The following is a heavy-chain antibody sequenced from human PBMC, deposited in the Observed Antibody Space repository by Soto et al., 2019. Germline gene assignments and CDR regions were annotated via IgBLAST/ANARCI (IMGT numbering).Heavy chain of an antibody. Sequence: PAETLSLTCTVSGGSIIRYYCIFIRHAPGKGLEWIVYIYYSGSTNYNPSLKSRVTISVDTSKNQFSLKLSSVTAADTAVYYCARGLIAAGGYGMDVWGQGTTVTVSS. V-gene: IGHV4-59*01. D-gene: IGHD6-13*01. CDR2: IYYSGST. CDR3: ARGLIAAGGYGMDV. CDR1: GGSIIRYY. J-gene: IGHJ6*02.